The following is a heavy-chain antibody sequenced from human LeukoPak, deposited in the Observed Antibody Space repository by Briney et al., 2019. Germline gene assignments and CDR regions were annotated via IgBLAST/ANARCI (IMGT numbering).Heavy chain of an antibody. CDR2: ISPTSDIV. Sequence: GGSLRLSCAASGFTFSAYSMTWVRQAPGKGLEWVSFISPTSDIVFYAASVKGRFTISRDNAKNSLYLQMYSLRDEDTAVYYCARVRSGWYDDYWGQGTLVTVSS. CDR1: GFTFSAYS. D-gene: IGHD6-19*01. J-gene: IGHJ4*02. V-gene: IGHV3-48*02. CDR3: ARVRSGWYDDY.